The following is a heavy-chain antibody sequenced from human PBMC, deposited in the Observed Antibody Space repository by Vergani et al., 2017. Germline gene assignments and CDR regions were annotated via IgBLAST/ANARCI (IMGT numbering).Heavy chain of an antibody. J-gene: IGHJ4*02. CDR2: TYPGDSDT. CDR1: GYSFTSYW. Sequence: EVQLVQSGAEVKKPGESLKISCKGSGYSFTSYWIGWVRQMPGKGLEWMGITYPGDSDTRYSPSFQCQVTISADKSISTAYLQWSSLKASDTAMYYCARHRYSDGYWPDYWGQGTLVTVSS. V-gene: IGHV5-51*01. D-gene: IGHD5-18*01. CDR3: ARHRYSDGYWPDY.